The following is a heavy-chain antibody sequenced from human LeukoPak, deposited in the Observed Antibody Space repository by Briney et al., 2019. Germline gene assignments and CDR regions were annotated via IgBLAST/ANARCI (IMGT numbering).Heavy chain of an antibody. CDR3: ATLLGWSSGWYFGY. CDR2: IYYSGST. J-gene: IGHJ4*02. D-gene: IGHD6-19*01. V-gene: IGHV4-59*01. Sequence: SETLSLTCTVSGGSIGSYYWSWIRQPPGKGLEWIGYIYYSGSTNYNPSLKSRVTISVDTSKNQFSLKLSSVTAADTAVYYCATLLGWSSGWYFGYWGQGTLVTVSS. CDR1: GGSIGSYY.